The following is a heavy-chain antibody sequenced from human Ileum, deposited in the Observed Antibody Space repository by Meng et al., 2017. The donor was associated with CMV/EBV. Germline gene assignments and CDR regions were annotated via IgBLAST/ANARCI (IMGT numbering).Heavy chain of an antibody. D-gene: IGHD1-26*01. Sequence: SEFAFSSYWMSWVRQAPGKGLEWVANIKQDGSEKYYVDSVKGRFTISRDNAKNSLYLQMNSLRAEDTAVYYCAILPLVVAATIPDYWGQRTLVTVSS. J-gene: IGHJ4*02. V-gene: IGHV3-7*01. CDR1: EFAFSSYW. CDR2: IKQDGSEK. CDR3: AILPLVVAATIPDY.